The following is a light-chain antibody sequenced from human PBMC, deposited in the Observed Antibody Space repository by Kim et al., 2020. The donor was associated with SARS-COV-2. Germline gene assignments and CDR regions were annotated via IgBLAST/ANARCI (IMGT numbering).Light chain of an antibody. V-gene: IGKV1-27*01. CDR1: QVIHNY. CDR2: GAS. CDR3: QKYDSAPWT. J-gene: IGKJ1*01. Sequence: GDRVTITCRASQVIHNYLAWYQQKPGKAPTVLIYGASTLHSGVPSRFSGSGSGTDFTLTISSLQPEDVGTYYCQKYDSAPWTFGHGTKV.